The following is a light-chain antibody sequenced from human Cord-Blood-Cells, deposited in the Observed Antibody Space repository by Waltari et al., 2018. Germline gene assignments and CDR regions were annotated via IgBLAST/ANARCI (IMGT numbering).Light chain of an antibody. Sequence: QSVLTQPPSASGTPGHRVTISCSGTRCKLGSNYVYCYQQLPGTAPKLLIYRNNQRPSGVPDRFSGSKSGTSASLAISGLRAEDEADYYCAAWDDSLSGVVFGGGTKLTVL. CDR2: RNN. CDR3: AAWDDSLSGVV. CDR1: RCKLGSNY. J-gene: IGLJ2*01. V-gene: IGLV1-47*01.